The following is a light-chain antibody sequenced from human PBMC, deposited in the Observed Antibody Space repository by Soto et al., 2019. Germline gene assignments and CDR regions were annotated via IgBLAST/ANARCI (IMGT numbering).Light chain of an antibody. CDR3: QQYGSSRT. Sequence: EIVLTQSPGTLSLSPGERATLSCRASQSVSSSYLAWYQQKPGQAPRLLIYGASSRATGIPDRFSGSGSGKDFTLTISRLEPEDFAVYYCQQYGSSRTFGGGTKVEIK. V-gene: IGKV3-20*01. CDR1: QSVSSSY. J-gene: IGKJ4*01. CDR2: GAS.